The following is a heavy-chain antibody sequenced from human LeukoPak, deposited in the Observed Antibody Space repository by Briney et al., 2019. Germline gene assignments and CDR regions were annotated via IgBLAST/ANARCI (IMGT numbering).Heavy chain of an antibody. J-gene: IGHJ3*02. Sequence: SETLSLTCTVSGGSISGYYWSWIRQPPGKGLEWIGWIHYSGSTTYNPSLKSRVAISVDTSKNQFSLKLSSVTAADTAVYYCARAGKTDSSGYYNDAFDIWGQGTMVTVSS. CDR1: GGSISGYY. CDR2: IHYSGST. CDR3: ARAGKTDSSGYYNDAFDI. D-gene: IGHD3-22*01. V-gene: IGHV4-59*12.